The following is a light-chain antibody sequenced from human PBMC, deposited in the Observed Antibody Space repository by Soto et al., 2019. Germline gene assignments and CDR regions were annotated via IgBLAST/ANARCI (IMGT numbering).Light chain of an antibody. CDR2: GDS. J-gene: IGKJ3*01. Sequence: EIVLTQSPDTLSLSPGDRATVSCRASQSVSNNLAWYQQKPGQAPRLLIYGDSTRATGVPARFSGSGSGTEFTLTVTRLEPEDFAVYFCQLYGTFGPGTKVDLK. V-gene: IGKV3-15*01. CDR1: QSVSNN. CDR3: QLYGT.